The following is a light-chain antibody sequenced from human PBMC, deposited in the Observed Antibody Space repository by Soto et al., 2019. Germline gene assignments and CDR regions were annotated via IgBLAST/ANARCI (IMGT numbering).Light chain of an antibody. CDR2: GAS. CDR1: QSVSSS. CDR3: QQYNNWWT. Sequence: EIMMTQSPATLSVSPGERATLSCRASQSVSSSLAWYQQKPGQAPRLLIYGASTRATGIPARFSGSGSGTEFTLTINSLQSEDFAVYYCQQYNNWWTFGQGTKVAIK. V-gene: IGKV3-15*01. J-gene: IGKJ1*01.